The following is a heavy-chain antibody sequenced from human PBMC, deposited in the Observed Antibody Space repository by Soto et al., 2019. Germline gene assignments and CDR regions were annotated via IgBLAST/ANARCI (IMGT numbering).Heavy chain of an antibody. CDR3: AGDRGQQLFDY. D-gene: IGHD3-10*01. CDR2: INPSGGST. CDR1: GYTFTSYY. J-gene: IGHJ4*02. Sequence: ASVKVSCKASGYTFTSYYMHWVRQAPGQGLEWMGRINPSGGSTSYAQKFQGRVTITADKSTSTAYMELSSLRSEDTAVYYCAGDRGQQLFDYWGQGTLVTVSS. V-gene: IGHV1-46*01.